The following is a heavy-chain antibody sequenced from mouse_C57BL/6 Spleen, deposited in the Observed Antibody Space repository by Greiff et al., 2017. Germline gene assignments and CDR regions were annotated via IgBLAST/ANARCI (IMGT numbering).Heavy chain of an antibody. D-gene: IGHD4-1*01. V-gene: IGHV1-9*01. CDR3: ARKWVTGSVDY. CDR2: ILPGSGST. CDR1: GYTFTGYW. J-gene: IGHJ4*01. Sequence: QVQLQQSGAELMKPGASVKLSCKATGYTFTGYWIEWVKQRPGHGLEWIGEILPGSGSTNYNEKFKGKATFTADKSSNTAYMQLSSLTTEDAAIYYCARKWVTGSVDYWGQGTSVTVSS.